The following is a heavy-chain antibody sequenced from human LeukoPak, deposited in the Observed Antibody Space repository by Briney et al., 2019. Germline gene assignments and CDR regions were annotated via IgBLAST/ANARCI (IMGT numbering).Heavy chain of an antibody. CDR3: ARVQGGYSSGFSEPFDP. J-gene: IGHJ5*02. CDR2: INPNSGGT. CDR1: GYTFTGYY. V-gene: IGHV1-2*06. D-gene: IGHD6-25*01. Sequence: ASVKVSCKASGYTFTGYYMHWVRRAPGQGLEWMGRINPNSGGTNYAQKFQGRVTMTRDTSISTAYMELSRLRSDDTAVYYCARVQGGYSSGFSEPFDPWGQGTLVTVSS.